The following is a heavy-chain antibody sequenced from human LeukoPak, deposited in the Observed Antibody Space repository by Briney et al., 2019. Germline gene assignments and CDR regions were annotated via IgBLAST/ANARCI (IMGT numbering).Heavy chain of an antibody. V-gene: IGHV3-7*01. CDR2: INPDGNKK. J-gene: IGHJ4*02. CDR1: GFTFGSYA. Sequence: GGSLRLSCAASGFTFGSYAMSWVRQAPGKGLEWVASINPDGNKKYSADSVKGRFTISRDNAENSLYLQMNSLRVEDTAFYYCARDLAYSRLDYWGQGMLVTVSS. D-gene: IGHD5-18*01. CDR3: ARDLAYSRLDY.